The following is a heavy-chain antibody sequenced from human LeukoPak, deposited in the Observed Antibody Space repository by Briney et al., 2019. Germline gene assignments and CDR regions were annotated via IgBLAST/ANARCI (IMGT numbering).Heavy chain of an antibody. J-gene: IGHJ6*02. Sequence: GGSLRLSCAASGFTFSSYAMSWVRQAPGEGLEWVSAISGSGGSTYYADSVKGRFTISRDNSKNTLYLQMNSLRAEDTAVYYCAKVDSSSWPYYYYGMDVWGQGTTVTVSS. CDR1: GFTFSSYA. D-gene: IGHD6-13*01. CDR2: ISGSGGST. CDR3: AKVDSSSWPYYYYGMDV. V-gene: IGHV3-23*01.